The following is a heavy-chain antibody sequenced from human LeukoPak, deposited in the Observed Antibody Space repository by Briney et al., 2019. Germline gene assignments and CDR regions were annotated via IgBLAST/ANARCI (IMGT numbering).Heavy chain of an antibody. CDR3: ARSGLATCHY. D-gene: IGHD3-10*01. J-gene: IGHJ4*02. V-gene: IGHV3-23*01. Sequence: PGGSLRPSCQASGFIFTDYAMSWVRQAPGKGLEWVSSINNGGGGTFFADSVKGRFTISRDDSRGMVYLQMNSLSAEDTAVYYCARSGLATCHYWGQGTLVTVSS. CDR1: GFIFTDYA. CDR2: INNGGGGT.